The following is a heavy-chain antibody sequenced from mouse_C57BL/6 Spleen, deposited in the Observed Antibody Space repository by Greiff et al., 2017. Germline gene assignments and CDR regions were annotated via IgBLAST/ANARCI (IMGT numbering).Heavy chain of an antibody. J-gene: IGHJ2*01. V-gene: IGHV1-64*01. D-gene: IGHD2-3*01. CDR3: AREDKDGYVDY. Sequence: QVQLQQPGAELVKPGASVKLSCKASGYTFTSYWMHWVKQRPGQGLEWIGMIHPNSGSTNYNEKFESKATLTVDKSSSTAYMQLSSLTSEDSAVYYCAREDKDGYVDYWGQGTTLTVSS. CDR1: GYTFTSYW. CDR2: IHPNSGST.